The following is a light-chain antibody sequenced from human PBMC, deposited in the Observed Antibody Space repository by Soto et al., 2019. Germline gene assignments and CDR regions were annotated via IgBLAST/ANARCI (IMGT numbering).Light chain of an antibody. CDR1: SSDIGAYDY. CDR3: LSFTTTSLHV. V-gene: IGLV2-14*01. J-gene: IGLJ1*01. CDR2: EVN. Sequence: QSALTQPASLSGSPGQSITISCTGTSSDIGAYDYVSWFQQHPGKAPKLMISEVNNRPSGVSNRFSGSKSGNTAYLTISGLQVEDEAEYCCLSFTTTSLHVFGTGTKVTVL.